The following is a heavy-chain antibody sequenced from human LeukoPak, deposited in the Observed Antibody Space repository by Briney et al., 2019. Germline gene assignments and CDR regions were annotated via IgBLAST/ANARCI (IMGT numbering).Heavy chain of an antibody. Sequence: SETLSLTCAVYGGSFSGYYWSWIRQPPGKGLEWIGEINHSGSTNYNPSLKSRVTISVDTSKNQFSLKLSSVTAADTAVYYCARAGVRVTIFGVVTTSGQNWLDPWGQGTLVTVSS. CDR2: INHSGST. J-gene: IGHJ5*02. CDR3: ARAGVRVTIFGVVTTSGQNWLDP. V-gene: IGHV4-34*01. CDR1: GGSFSGYY. D-gene: IGHD3-3*01.